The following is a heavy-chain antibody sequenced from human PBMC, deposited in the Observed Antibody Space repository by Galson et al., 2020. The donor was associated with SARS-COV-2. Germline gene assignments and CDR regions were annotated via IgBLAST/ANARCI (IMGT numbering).Heavy chain of an antibody. J-gene: IGHJ6*03. D-gene: IGHD1-26*01. CDR1: GASISGHY. CDR2: IYNSGRT. CDR3: TREMSAKWELLQPPAFYMDV. V-gene: IGHV4-59*11. Sequence: SETLSLTCSVSGASISGHYWSWVRQPPGKGLEWIGYIYNSGRTKVSPSLRSRVTMSVDTSKNQVSLNLSSVTAADTAVYYCTREMSAKWELLQPPAFYMDVWGRGTSVTVSS.